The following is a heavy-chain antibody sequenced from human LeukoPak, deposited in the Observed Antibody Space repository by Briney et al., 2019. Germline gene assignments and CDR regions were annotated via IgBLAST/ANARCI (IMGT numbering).Heavy chain of an antibody. J-gene: IGHJ5*02. D-gene: IGHD3-3*01. Sequence: TLSLTCTVSGGSISSYYWSWIRQPPGKGLEWIGYIYYSGSTNYNPSLKSRVTISVDTSKNQFSLKLSSVTAADTAVYYCARVSSAYYDFWSGYYYDWFDPWGQGTLVTVSS. CDR1: GGSISSYY. V-gene: IGHV4-59*01. CDR3: ARVSSAYYDFWSGYYYDWFDP. CDR2: IYYSGST.